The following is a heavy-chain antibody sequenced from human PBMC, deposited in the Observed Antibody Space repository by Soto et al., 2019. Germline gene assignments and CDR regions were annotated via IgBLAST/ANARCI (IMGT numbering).Heavy chain of an antibody. CDR2: INWNADTI. CDR3: ARGALEMRS. V-gene: IGHV3-20*04. Sequence: EVQLVESGGGVARPGGSLRLSCAGSGFTFEDYGMSWVRQTPGKGLEWVSGINWNADTIGYADSVKGRFTISRDNTKNSLYLQMNSLRAEDTAFYYCARGALEMRSWGRGTLVTVSS. J-gene: IGHJ5*02. CDR1: GFTFEDYG. D-gene: IGHD1-1*01.